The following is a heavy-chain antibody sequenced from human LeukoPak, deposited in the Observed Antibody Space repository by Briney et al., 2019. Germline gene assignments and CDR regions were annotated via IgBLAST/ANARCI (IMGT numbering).Heavy chain of an antibody. J-gene: IGHJ5*02. D-gene: IGHD4-23*01. CDR2: INHSGST. V-gene: IGHV4-34*01. CDR3: ARHPSLTPYNWFDP. CDR1: GGSFSGYY. Sequence: SETLSLTCAVYGGSFSGYYWSWIRQPPGKGLEWIGEINHSGSTNYNPSLKSRVTTSVDTSKNQFSLRLSSVTAADTAVYYCARHPSLTPYNWFDPWGQGTLVTVSS.